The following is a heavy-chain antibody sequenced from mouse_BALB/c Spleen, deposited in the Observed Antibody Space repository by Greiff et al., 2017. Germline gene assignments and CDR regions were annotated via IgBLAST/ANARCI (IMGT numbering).Heavy chain of an antibody. CDR2: IDPANGNT. CDR1: GFNIKDTY. J-gene: IGHJ3*01. Sequence: EVQLQQSGAELVKPGASVKLSCTASGFNIKDTYMHWVKQRPEQGLEWIGRIDPANGNTKYDPKFQGKATITADTSSNTAYLQLSSLTSEDTAVYYCARGGMITTSWFAYWGQGTLVTVSA. CDR3: ARGGMITTSWFAY. V-gene: IGHV14-3*02. D-gene: IGHD2-4*01.